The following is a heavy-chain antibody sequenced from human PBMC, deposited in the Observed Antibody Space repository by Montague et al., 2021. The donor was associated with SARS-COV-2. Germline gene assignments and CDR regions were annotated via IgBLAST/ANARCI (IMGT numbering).Heavy chain of an antibody. V-gene: IGHV4-39*02. Sequence: SETLSLTCTVSGGSITNNIYYWAWIRQPPGKGLEWIGSIYYTGNTYYNPSLKSRVTISVVTSKNHFPLKLSSVTAAETAVYYCARLKRYFDSSGSPSACDFGGQGTKVTVSS. D-gene: IGHD3-22*01. CDR1: GGSITNNIYY. CDR2: IYYTGNT. J-gene: IGHJ3*01. CDR3: ARLKRYFDSSGSPSACDF.